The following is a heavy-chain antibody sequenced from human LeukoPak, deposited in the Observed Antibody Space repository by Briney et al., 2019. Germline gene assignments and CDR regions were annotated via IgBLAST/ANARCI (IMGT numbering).Heavy chain of an antibody. CDR3: ARGGLTESVDY. V-gene: IGHV1-18*01. Sequence: ASVKVSCKSSGYTFTSYGFTWVRQPPGQGLEWMGWISAYNGNTNYVQKLQGRVTMSTDTSTSTVYMELRSLRSDDTAVYYCARGGLTESVDYWGQGTLVTVPS. CDR2: ISAYNGNT. J-gene: IGHJ4*02. CDR1: GYTFTSYG. D-gene: IGHD3-10*01.